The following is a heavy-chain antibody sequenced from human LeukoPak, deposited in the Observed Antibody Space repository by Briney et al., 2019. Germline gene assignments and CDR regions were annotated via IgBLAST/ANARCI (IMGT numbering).Heavy chain of an antibody. V-gene: IGHV4-39*01. CDR1: GGSISSTDYY. J-gene: IGHJ5*02. Sequence: SETLSLTCTVSGGSISSTDYYWAWIRQPPGKGLEWNGAIFYNEKTFYNPSLENRVTMSVDSSKNQFSLKLSSVTAADAAVYYCARRSGRTPNYFDPWGQGTLVTVSS. CDR3: ARRSGRTPNYFDP. CDR2: IFYNEKT. D-gene: IGHD6-25*01.